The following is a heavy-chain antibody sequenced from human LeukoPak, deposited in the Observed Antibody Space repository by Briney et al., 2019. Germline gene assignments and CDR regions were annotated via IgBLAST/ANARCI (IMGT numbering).Heavy chain of an antibody. CDR3: ARLGHDAFDI. Sequence: SETLSLTCTVSGGSISSYYWSWIRQPPGKGLEWIGYIYYSGSTNYNPSLKSRVTISVDTSKNQFSLKLGSVTAADTAVYYCARLGHDAFDIWGQGTMVTVSS. CDR1: GGSISSYY. J-gene: IGHJ3*02. V-gene: IGHV4-59*08. CDR2: IYYSGST.